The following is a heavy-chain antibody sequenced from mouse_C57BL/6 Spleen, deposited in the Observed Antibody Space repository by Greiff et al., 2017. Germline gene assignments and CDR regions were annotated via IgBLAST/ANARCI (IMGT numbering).Heavy chain of an antibody. CDR3: TRELGRDY. Sequence: QVQLQQSGAELVRPGASVTLSCKASGYTFTDYEMHWVKQTPVHGLEWIGAIDPETGGTAYNQKFKGKAILTAGKSSSTAYMELRSLTSEDSAVYYCTRELGRDYWGQGTTLTVSS. D-gene: IGHD4-1*01. CDR2: IDPETGGT. V-gene: IGHV1-15*01. J-gene: IGHJ2*01. CDR1: GYTFTDYE.